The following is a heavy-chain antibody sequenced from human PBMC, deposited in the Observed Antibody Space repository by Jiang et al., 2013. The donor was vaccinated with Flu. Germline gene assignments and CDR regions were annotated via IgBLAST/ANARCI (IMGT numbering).Heavy chain of an antibody. Sequence: VQLVESGGGVVQPGRSLRLSCAASGFTFSSYAMHWVRQAPGKGLEWVAVISYDGSNKYYADSVKGRFTISRDNSKNTLYLQMNSLRAEDTAVYYCAREGSWTEVNDYWGQGTLVTVSS. CDR1: GFTFSSYA. CDR3: AREGSWTEVNDY. J-gene: IGHJ4*02. D-gene: IGHD3-10*01. V-gene: IGHV3-30-3*01. CDR2: ISYDGSNK.